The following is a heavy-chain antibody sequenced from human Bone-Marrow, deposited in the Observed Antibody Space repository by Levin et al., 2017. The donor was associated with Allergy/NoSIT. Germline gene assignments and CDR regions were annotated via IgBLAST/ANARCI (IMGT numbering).Heavy chain of an antibody. CDR1: GFTFSNYT. CDR2: VSRTSSFI. CDR3: ARGEVGATDY. Sequence: PGGSLRLSCAGSGFTFSNYTMSWVRQAPGKGLEWVSLVSRTSSFIFYADSVTGRFTISRDNARNSVSLQMHGLSVDDTALYYCARGEVGATDYWGQGILVTVSS. J-gene: IGHJ4*02. D-gene: IGHD1-26*01. V-gene: IGHV3-21*01.